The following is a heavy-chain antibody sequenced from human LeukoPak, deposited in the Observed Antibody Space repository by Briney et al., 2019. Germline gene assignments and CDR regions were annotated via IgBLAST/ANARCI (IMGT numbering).Heavy chain of an antibody. CDR2: IYASGST. J-gene: IGHJ3*02. V-gene: IGHV4-4*07. Sequence: PSETLSPTCTVSGGSISSYYWSWIRQPAGKGLEWIGRIYASGSTNYNPSLKSRVTMSVDTSKNQFSLKLSSVTAADTAVYYCAREPPIAVAGTDAFDIWGQGTMVTVSS. CDR3: AREPPIAVAGTDAFDI. D-gene: IGHD6-19*01. CDR1: GGSISSYY.